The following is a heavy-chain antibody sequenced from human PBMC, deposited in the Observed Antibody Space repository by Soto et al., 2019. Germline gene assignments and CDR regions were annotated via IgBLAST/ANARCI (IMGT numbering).Heavy chain of an antibody. CDR3: ATPLNLRGGSQFGY. CDR2: IYYSGST. J-gene: IGHJ4*02. D-gene: IGHD3-16*01. V-gene: IGHV4-39*01. CDR1: GGSISSSSYY. Sequence: SETLSLTCTVSGGSISSSSYYWGWIRQPPGKGLEWIGSIYYSGSTYYNPSLKSRVTISVDTSKNQFSLKLSSVTAADTAVYYCATPLNLRGGSQFGYWGQGTLVTVSS.